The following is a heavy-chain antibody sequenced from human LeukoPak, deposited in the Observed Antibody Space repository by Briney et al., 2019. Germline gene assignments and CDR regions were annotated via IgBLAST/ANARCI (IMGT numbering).Heavy chain of an antibody. CDR3: AKHHDY. V-gene: IGHV3-30*18. J-gene: IGHJ4*02. Sequence: PGRPLRLSCAASGFTFSSYGMHWVRQAPGKGLEWVAVISYDGSNKYYADSVKGRFTISRDNSKNTLYLQMNSLRAEDTAVYYCAKHHDYWGQGTLVTVSS. CDR2: ISYDGSNK. CDR1: GFTFSSYG.